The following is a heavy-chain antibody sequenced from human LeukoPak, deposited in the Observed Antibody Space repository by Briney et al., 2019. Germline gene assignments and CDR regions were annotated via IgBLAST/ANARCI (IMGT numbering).Heavy chain of an antibody. Sequence: GGSLRLSCAASGFTFDDYAMHWVRQAPGKGLEWVAFIQSDGSNKYYADSVKGRFTISRDNSKNTVYLQMNSLRAEDTAVYYCAKALAAGDLGFDYWGQGTLVTVSS. J-gene: IGHJ4*02. CDR2: IQSDGSNK. V-gene: IGHV3-30*02. CDR3: AKALAAGDLGFDY. CDR1: GFTFDDYA. D-gene: IGHD2-21*01.